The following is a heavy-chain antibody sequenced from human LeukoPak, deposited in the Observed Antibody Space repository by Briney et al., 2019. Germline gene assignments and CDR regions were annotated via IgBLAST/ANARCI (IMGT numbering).Heavy chain of an antibody. D-gene: IGHD5-24*01. CDR3: ARESSKRLGDFDI. CDR2: IISSSSYI. CDR1: GFTFSSRS. J-gene: IGHJ3*02. V-gene: IGHV3-21*01. Sequence: GGSLRHSCAASGFTFSSRSMNWVRQAPGKGLEWVSSIISSSSYIYYAASVKGRFTISRDNAKNSLYLQMNSRRAEDTAVYYCARESSKRLGDFDIWGQGTMVTVSS.